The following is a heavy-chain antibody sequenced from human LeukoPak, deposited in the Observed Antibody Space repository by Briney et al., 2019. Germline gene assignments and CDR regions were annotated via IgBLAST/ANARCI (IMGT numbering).Heavy chain of an antibody. V-gene: IGHV1-2*02. Sequence: ASVKVSCKASGSTFTGYYMHWVRQAPGQGLEWMGWINPNSGGTNYAQRFQGRVSMTRDTSTSTFYMELSSLRSEDTAVYYCASAGSDNSAAPFDDWGQGTLVPVSS. D-gene: IGHD4-23*01. CDR3: ASAGSDNSAAPFDD. CDR2: INPNSGGT. J-gene: IGHJ4*02. CDR1: GSTFTGYY.